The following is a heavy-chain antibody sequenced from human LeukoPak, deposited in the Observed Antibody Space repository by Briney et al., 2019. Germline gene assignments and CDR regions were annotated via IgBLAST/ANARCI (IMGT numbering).Heavy chain of an antibody. D-gene: IGHD3-3*01. Sequence: PSETLSLTCTVSGGSVSSGSYYWSWIRQPPGRGLEWLGYIYYSGSTNYNPSLKSRVTISVDTSKNQFSLKLSSVTAADTAVYYCARGDDFWSGYYQPYYYGMDVWGQGTTVTVSS. CDR3: ARGDDFWSGYYQPYYYGMDV. V-gene: IGHV4-61*01. J-gene: IGHJ6*02. CDR1: GGSVSSGSYY. CDR2: IYYSGST.